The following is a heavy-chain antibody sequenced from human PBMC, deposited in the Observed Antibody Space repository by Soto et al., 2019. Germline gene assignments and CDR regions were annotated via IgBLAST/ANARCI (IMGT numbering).Heavy chain of an antibody. D-gene: IGHD3-16*01. V-gene: IGHV3-74*01. Sequence: PGGSLRLSCAASGFPFSRYWMHWVRQAPGKGLVWVSRISSYGSDTHYADSVKGRFTISRDNAKNTLYLQMNSLRADDTAVYYCASNYAYAEGYYWYGIDVWGQGTTVTSP. CDR1: GFPFSRYW. CDR2: ISSYGSDT. J-gene: IGHJ6*02. CDR3: ASNYAYAEGYYWYGIDV.